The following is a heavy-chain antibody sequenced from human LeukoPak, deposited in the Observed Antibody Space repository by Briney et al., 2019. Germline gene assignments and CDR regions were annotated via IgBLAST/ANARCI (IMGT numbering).Heavy chain of an antibody. D-gene: IGHD2-2*02. V-gene: IGHV3-20*01. CDR2: INWSGGST. CDR3: ARKGCSSTSCYIDY. Sequence: GGSLSLYCAASGFTFDDYGMSWVRQAPGKGLEWVSGINWSGGSTGYADSVKGLFTIARDNAKSSLYLQRNSLRAEDTALYHCARKGCSSTSCYIDYWGQGTLVTVSS. J-gene: IGHJ4*02. CDR1: GFTFDDYG.